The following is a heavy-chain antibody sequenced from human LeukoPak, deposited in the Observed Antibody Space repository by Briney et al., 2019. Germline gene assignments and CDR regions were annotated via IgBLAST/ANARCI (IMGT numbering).Heavy chain of an antibody. CDR2: INPNSGGT. CDR3: ANLPLFYYDSSGSA. D-gene: IGHD3-22*01. V-gene: IGHV1-2*02. J-gene: IGHJ5*02. CDR1: GYTLTELS. Sequence: ASVKVSCKVSGYTLTELSMHWVRQAPGQGLEWMGWINPNSGGTNYAQKFQGRVTMTRDTSISTAYMELSRLRSDDTAVYYCANLPLFYYDSSGSAWGQGTLVTVSS.